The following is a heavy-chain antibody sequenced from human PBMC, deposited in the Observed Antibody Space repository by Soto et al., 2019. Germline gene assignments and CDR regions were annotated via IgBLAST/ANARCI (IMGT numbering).Heavy chain of an antibody. D-gene: IGHD3-9*01. Sequence: GASVKVSCKASGYTFTSYYMHWVRQAHGQGLEWMGIINPSGGSTSYSQKFQGRVTMTRDTSTSTVYMELSSLRSEDTAVYYCAIISRYFDWSHPFDYWGQGTLVTVSS. J-gene: IGHJ4*02. CDR3: AIISRYFDWSHPFDY. V-gene: IGHV1-46*03. CDR1: GYTFTSYY. CDR2: INPSGGST.